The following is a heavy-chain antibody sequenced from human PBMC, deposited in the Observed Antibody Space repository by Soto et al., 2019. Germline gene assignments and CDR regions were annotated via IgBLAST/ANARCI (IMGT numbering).Heavy chain of an antibody. Sequence: QVQLQESGPGLVKPSGTLSLTCAVSGVSISSNNWWSWVRQPPGKGLEWIGEVYHTGSTNYNPSLKARVTISVDESKSHFSLELNSVTAADTAVYYCARSSRYQYDSSEGNFDYWGQGTLVTVSS. CDR2: VYHTGST. D-gene: IGHD3-22*01. V-gene: IGHV4-4*02. CDR1: GVSISSNNW. J-gene: IGHJ4*02. CDR3: ARSSRYQYDSSEGNFDY.